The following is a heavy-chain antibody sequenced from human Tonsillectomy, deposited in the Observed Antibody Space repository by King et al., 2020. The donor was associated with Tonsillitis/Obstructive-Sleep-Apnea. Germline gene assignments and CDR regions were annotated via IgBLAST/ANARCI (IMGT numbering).Heavy chain of an antibody. Sequence: VQLQESGPGLVKPSETLSLTCTVSGGSISSYYWSWLRQPPGKGLEWIGFIFHSGSTNYNPSLKSRVTISVDTSKNQFSLKLSSVTAADTAVYYCAREKSLLMRAFDIWGQGTMATVSS. CDR1: GGSISSYY. CDR3: AREKSLLMRAFDI. J-gene: IGHJ3*02. D-gene: IGHD2-15*01. CDR2: IFHSGST. V-gene: IGHV4-59*01.